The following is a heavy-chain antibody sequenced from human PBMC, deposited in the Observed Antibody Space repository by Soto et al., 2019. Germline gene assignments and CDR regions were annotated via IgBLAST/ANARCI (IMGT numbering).Heavy chain of an antibody. CDR3: ARDRTGTTLGYFDY. D-gene: IGHD1-7*01. CDR2: ILPVSGTT. CDR1: GGTFSTFP. Sequence: QVQLVQSGAEVKKPGSSVKVSCKSSGGTFSTFPINWVRQAPGQGLEWMGAILPVSGTTNYAQKFQGRVTFXAXEXXTTAYMEVSSLRAEDTAVYYCARDRTGTTLGYFDYWGQGTRVTVSS. V-gene: IGHV1-69*12. J-gene: IGHJ4*02.